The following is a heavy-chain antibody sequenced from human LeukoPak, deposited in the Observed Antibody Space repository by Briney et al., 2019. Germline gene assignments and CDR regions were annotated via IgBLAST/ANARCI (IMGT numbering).Heavy chain of an antibody. Sequence: ASVKVSCKASGYTFTSYDINWVRQATGQGLEWMGWMNPNSGNTGYAQKFQGRVTITRNTSISTAYMELSSLRSEGTAVYYCARAPAGKRLYQKINFDYWGQGTLVTVSS. CDR2: MNPNSGNT. J-gene: IGHJ4*02. V-gene: IGHV1-8*03. CDR1: GYTFTSYD. D-gene: IGHD6-25*01. CDR3: ARAPAGKRLYQKINFDY.